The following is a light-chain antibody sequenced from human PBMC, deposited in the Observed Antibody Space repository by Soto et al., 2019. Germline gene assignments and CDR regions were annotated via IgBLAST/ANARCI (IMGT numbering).Light chain of an antibody. CDR3: GADHGSGTNFVKV. CDR2: VGPGRIVE. J-gene: IGLJ2*01. CDR1: SGYSDYK. Sequence: QSVLTQPPSASASLGASVTLTCTLSSGYSDYKVDWYQQRPGKGPRLVMRVGPGRIVESKGEGIPDRFSVFGSGLNRYPTITNIQEEDESDYHCGADHGSGTNFVKVFGGGTKLTVL. V-gene: IGLV9-49*03.